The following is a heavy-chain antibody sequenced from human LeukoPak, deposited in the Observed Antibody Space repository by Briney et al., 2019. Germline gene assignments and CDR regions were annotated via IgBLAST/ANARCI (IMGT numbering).Heavy chain of an antibody. CDR1: GFTFSSYA. V-gene: IGHV3-30-3*01. CDR3: ARGNWIN. CDR2: ISYDGSNK. D-gene: IGHD2-2*03. J-gene: IGHJ4*02. Sequence: GGSLRLSCAASGFTFSSYAMHWVRQAPGKGLEWVAVISYDGSNKYYADSVKGRFTISRDNSKNTLYLQMNSLRAEDTAVYYCARGNWINWGQGTLVTVSS.